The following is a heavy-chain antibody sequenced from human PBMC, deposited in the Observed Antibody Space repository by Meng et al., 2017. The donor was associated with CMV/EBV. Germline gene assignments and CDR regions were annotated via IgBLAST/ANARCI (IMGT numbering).Heavy chain of an antibody. V-gene: IGHV3-30*02. CDR1: GFTFDDYA. J-gene: IGHJ6*02. D-gene: IGHD5/OR15-5a*01. Sequence: GESLKISCAASGFTFDDYAMHWVRQAPGKGLEWVAFIRYDGSNKYYADSVKGRFTISRDNSKNTLYLQMNSLRAEDTAVYYCAKALYPANYYYYGMDVWGQGTTVTVSS. CDR2: IRYDGSNK. CDR3: AKALYPANYYYYGMDV.